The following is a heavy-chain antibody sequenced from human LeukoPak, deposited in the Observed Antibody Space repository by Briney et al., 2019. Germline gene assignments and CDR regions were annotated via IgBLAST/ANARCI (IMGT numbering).Heavy chain of an antibody. CDR3: AARKSMRRELFDY. CDR1: GYTFTGYY. V-gene: IGHV1-2*02. Sequence: ASVKVSCKASGYTFTGYYMHWVRQAPGQGLEWMGWINPNSGGTNYAQKFQGRVTMTRDTSISTAYMELSRLRSDDTAVYYCAARKSMRRELFDYWGQGTLVTVSS. D-gene: IGHD6-6*01. CDR2: INPNSGGT. J-gene: IGHJ4*02.